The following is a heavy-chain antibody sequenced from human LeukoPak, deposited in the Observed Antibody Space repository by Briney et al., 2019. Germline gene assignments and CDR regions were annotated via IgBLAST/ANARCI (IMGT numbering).Heavy chain of an antibody. CDR3: ARNFAS. J-gene: IGHJ4*02. Sequence: LSGESLRLSCAASGFTFSSYGMNWVRQAPGKGLEWVSYISNSGSTMYYADSVRGRFTISRDNAKNSLYLQMNSLRAEDTAVYYCARNFASWGQGTLVTVSS. CDR1: GFTFSSYG. V-gene: IGHV3-48*03. CDR2: ISNSGSTM.